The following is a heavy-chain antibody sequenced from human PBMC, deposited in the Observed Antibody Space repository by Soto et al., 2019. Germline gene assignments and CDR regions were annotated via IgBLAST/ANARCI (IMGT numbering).Heavy chain of an antibody. D-gene: IGHD5-18*01. V-gene: IGHV3-30*18. J-gene: IGHJ4*02. Sequence: PGGSLRLSCAASVFSFSTCGMHWVRQAPGKGLEWVAVISYDETNKFYADSVKGRFTISRDNSKNMLYLQMNSLRTEDTAVYYCAKDPGGVQLWDFFDYWGQGILVTVSS. CDR1: VFSFSTCG. CDR3: AKDPGGVQLWDFFDY. CDR2: ISYDETNK.